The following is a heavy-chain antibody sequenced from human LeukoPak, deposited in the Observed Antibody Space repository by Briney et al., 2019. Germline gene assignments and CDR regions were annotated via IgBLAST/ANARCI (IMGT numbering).Heavy chain of an antibody. CDR1: GFTFSDYA. Sequence: GGSLRLSCAASGFTFSDYAMHWVRQAPGKGLEWVAVISYDGRNKYYADPVKGRFTISRDNSKDTLYLQMNSLRAEDTAVYYCARDRQYSSSWAPDFQHLGQGTLVTVSS. D-gene: IGHD6-13*01. V-gene: IGHV3-30*03. CDR3: ARDRQYSSSWAPDFQH. J-gene: IGHJ1*01. CDR2: ISYDGRNK.